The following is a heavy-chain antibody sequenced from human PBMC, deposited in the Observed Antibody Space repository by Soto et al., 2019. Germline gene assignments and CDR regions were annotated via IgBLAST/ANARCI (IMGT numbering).Heavy chain of an antibody. Sequence: PSETLSLTCSVSGDYIHVGGYYWTWIRQRPGKGLEWMGYIYYTGKTYYNSSLKSRATISVDRSKNHFFLNLTSVTAADTAVYYCATYRKFFQIWGQGTKVTVSS. CDR3: ATYRKFFQI. V-gene: IGHV4-31*09. CDR1: GDYIHVGGYY. J-gene: IGHJ3*02. CDR2: IYYTGKT.